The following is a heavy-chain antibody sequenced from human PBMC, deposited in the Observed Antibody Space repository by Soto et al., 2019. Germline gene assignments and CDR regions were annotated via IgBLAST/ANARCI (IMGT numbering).Heavy chain of an antibody. CDR1: GGSISSGGYY. D-gene: IGHD3-22*01. J-gene: IGHJ4*02. CDR2: IYYSGST. V-gene: IGHV4-31*03. Sequence: PSETLSLTCTVSGGSISSGGYYWSWIRQHPGKGLEWIGYIYYSGSTYYNPSLKSRVTISVDTSKNQFSLKLSSVTAADTAVYYCARGPRVGYYDSSGYHLYWGQGTLGTASS. CDR3: ARGPRVGYYDSSGYHLY.